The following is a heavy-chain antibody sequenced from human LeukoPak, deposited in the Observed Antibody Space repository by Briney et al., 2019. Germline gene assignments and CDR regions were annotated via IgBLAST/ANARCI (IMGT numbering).Heavy chain of an antibody. CDR1: GYTFTSYY. V-gene: IGHV1-46*01. CDR2: INPNGGST. Sequence: ASVKVSCKASGYTFTSYYMHWVRQAPGQGLEWMGIINPNGGSTNYAQKFQGRVTMTSDTSTSTVYMELSSLRSDDTAVYYCARVAGSGYDSLGYFFDYWGQGTQVTVSP. CDR3: ARVAGSGYDSLGYFFDY. D-gene: IGHD5-12*01. J-gene: IGHJ4*02.